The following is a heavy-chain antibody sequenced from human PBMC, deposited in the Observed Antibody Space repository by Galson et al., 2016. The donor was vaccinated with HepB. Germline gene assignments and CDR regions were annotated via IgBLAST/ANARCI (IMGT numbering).Heavy chain of an antibody. CDR1: GFSLSTRGVG. V-gene: IGHV2-5*02. D-gene: IGHD2-15*01. CDR3: AHNRWYGGHLYSFDY. Sequence: PALVKPTQTLTLTCTFSGFSLSTRGVGVGWIRQPPGKALEWLALVYWDDDKRYRPSLKSRLTIAKDTSRNRVVLTMTNVETVGTATYYCAHNRWYGGHLYSFDYWGQGTLVTVSS. CDR2: VYWDDDK. J-gene: IGHJ4*02.